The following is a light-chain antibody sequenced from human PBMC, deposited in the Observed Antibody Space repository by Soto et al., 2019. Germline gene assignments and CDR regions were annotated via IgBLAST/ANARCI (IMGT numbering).Light chain of an antibody. V-gene: IGKV3-15*01. CDR3: QQYNNWWT. Sequence: EIVMTQSPATLSVSPGERATLSCRASQSISSNLAWYQQKPGQTPRLLIYGASTWATGIPTRFSGSGSGTEFTLTISSLQSEDFAVYYCQQYNNWWTFGQGTKVEI. J-gene: IGKJ1*01. CDR1: QSISSN. CDR2: GAS.